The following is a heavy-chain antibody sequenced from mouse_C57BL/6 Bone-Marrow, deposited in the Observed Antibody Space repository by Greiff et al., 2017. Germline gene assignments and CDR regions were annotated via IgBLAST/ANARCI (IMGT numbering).Heavy chain of an antibody. CDR2: IRRGSSTI. CDR3: ARGTRFAY. CDR1: GFTFSDYG. D-gene: IGHD3-3*01. V-gene: IGHV5-17*01. J-gene: IGHJ3*01. Sequence: EVMLVESGGGLVKPGGSLKLSCAASGFTFSDYGMHWVRQAPEKGLEWVAYIRRGSSTIYYADTVKGRFTISRDNAKNTLFLQMTSLTSEDTALYYCARGTRFAYWGQGTLVTVSA.